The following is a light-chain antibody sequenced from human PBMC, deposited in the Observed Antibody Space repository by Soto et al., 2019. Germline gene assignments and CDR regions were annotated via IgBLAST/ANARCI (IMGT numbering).Light chain of an antibody. Sequence: DIQMTQSPSTLSASVGDRVTITCRASQSISTWLAWYQQKPGKAPKLLIYKASTLERGVPSRFSGSASGTEFTLTISSLQPDDFANYYCQQYKSVSLLTLRGGTKVDIK. J-gene: IGKJ4*01. CDR1: QSISTW. CDR3: QQYKSVSLLT. V-gene: IGKV1-5*03. CDR2: KAS.